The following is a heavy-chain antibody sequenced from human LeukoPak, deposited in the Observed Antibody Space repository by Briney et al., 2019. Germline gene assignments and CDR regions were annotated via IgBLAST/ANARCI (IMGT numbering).Heavy chain of an antibody. CDR1: GFIFGSYA. Sequence: GGSLRLSCAASGFIFGSYAMSWVRQGPEKGLEWVSTISPSGSATYYADSVKGRFTISRDNSKSTLYLQMNSLRDEDTALYHCARDKSASSPRGWFDPWGQGTVVTVSS. CDR3: ARDKSASSPRGWFDP. J-gene: IGHJ5*02. V-gene: IGHV3-23*01. CDR2: ISPSGSAT. D-gene: IGHD6-6*01.